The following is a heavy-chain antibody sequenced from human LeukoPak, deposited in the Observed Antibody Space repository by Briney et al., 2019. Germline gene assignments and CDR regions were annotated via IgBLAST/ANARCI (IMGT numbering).Heavy chain of an antibody. J-gene: IGHJ3*02. CDR2: IYYSGST. D-gene: IGHD3-22*01. CDR3: ARSYYDQPRDAFEI. Sequence: SETLSLTCTVSGYSISSGYYWGWIRQPPGKGLEWIGSIYYSGSTYYNPSLKSRVTISVDTSKNQFSLKLSSVTAADTAVYHCARSYYDQPRDAFEIWDQGTMVTVSS. CDR1: GYSISSGYY. V-gene: IGHV4-38-2*02.